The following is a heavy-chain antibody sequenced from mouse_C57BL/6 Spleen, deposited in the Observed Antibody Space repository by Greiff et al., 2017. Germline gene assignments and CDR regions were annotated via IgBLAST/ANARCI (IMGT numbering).Heavy chain of an antibody. J-gene: IGHJ2*01. Sequence: VQLQQSGAELVKPGASVKLSCTASGFNIKDYYMHWVKQRTEQGLEWIGRIDPEDGETKYAPKFQGKATITADTSSNTTYLQLSSLASEYSAVYYCTSSPTTGVLDYWGQGTTLTVSS. CDR3: TSSPTTGVLDY. V-gene: IGHV14-2*01. CDR1: GFNIKDYY. CDR2: IDPEDGET. D-gene: IGHD1-1*01.